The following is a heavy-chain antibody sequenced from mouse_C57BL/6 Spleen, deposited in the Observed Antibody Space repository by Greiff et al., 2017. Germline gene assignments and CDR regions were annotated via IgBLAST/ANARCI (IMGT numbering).Heavy chain of an antibody. CDR3: ARRGKGWYFDV. V-gene: IGHV5-17*01. CDR1: GFTFSDYG. Sequence: EVQLVESGGGLVKPGGSLKLSCAASGFTFSDYGMHWVRQAPEKGLEWVAYISSGSSTIYYADTVKGRFTISRDNAKNTLFLQMTSLRSEDTAMXYCARRGKGWYFDVWGTGTTVTVSS. J-gene: IGHJ1*03. D-gene: IGHD1-3*01. CDR2: ISSGSSTI.